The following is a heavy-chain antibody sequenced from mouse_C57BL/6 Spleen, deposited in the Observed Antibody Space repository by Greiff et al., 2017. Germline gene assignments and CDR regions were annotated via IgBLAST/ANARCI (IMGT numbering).Heavy chain of an antibody. J-gene: IGHJ4*01. CDR3: SIQGYYDYDYAMDY. CDR2: IHPSDSDT. V-gene: IGHV1-74*01. D-gene: IGHD2-4*01. Sequence: QVQLQRPGAELVKPGASVKVSCKASGYTFTSYWMHWVKQRPGQGLEWIGRIHPSDSDTNYNQKFKGKATLTVDTSSSTAYMQLSSLTSEDSAVYYGSIQGYYDYDYAMDYWGQGTSVTVSS. CDR1: GYTFTSYW.